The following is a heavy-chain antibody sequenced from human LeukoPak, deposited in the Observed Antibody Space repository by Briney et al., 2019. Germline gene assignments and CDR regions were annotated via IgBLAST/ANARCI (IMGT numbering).Heavy chain of an antibody. Sequence: SETLSLTCVVSGGSISSTSYYWGWIRQPAGKGLEWIGRIYTSGSTNYNPSLKSRVIISVDTSKNQFSLELSSVTAADTAVYYCAREDRYCSGGSCYSWGQGTLVTVSS. J-gene: IGHJ4*02. V-gene: IGHV4-61*02. CDR3: AREDRYCSGGSCYS. D-gene: IGHD2-15*01. CDR2: IYTSGST. CDR1: GGSISSTSYY.